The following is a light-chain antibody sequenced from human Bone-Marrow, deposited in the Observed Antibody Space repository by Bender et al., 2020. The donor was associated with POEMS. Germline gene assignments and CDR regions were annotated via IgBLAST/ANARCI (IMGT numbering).Light chain of an antibody. CDR2: GIN. CDR1: SSNVGYYNL. CDR3: LSYAGSAIGV. J-gene: IGLJ2*01. V-gene: IGLV2-23*02. Sequence: QSALTQPASVSGSPGQSVTIPCTGTSSNVGYYNLVSWYQHHPGKAPRLIVYGINGRSAGFTPRFSGTKAGTTASPTIAGLAAEDEATYYCLSYAGSAIGVFGAGTELTVL.